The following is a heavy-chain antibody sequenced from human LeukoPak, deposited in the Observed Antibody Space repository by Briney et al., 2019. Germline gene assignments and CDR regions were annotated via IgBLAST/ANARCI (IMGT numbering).Heavy chain of an antibody. CDR3: AKDRDSSGYFRYYFDY. Sequence: TGGSLRLSCAASGFTFSSYGMHWVRQAPGKGLEWVAVISYDGSNKYYADSVKGRFTISRDNSKNTLYLQMNSLRAEDTALYYCAKDRDSSGYFRYYFDYWGQGTLVTVSS. D-gene: IGHD3-22*01. J-gene: IGHJ4*02. CDR1: GFTFSSYG. V-gene: IGHV3-30*18. CDR2: ISYDGSNK.